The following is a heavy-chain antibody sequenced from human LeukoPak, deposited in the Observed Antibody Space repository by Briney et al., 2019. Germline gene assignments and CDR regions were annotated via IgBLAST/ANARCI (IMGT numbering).Heavy chain of an antibody. D-gene: IGHD6-13*01. CDR3: ARERPIAWIAALYAFDI. Sequence: SETLSLTCTVSGGSISSYYWSWIRQPPGKGLEWIGYIYYSGSTNFNPSLKSRVTISVDTSKNQFSLKLSSVTAADTAVYYCARERPIAWIAALYAFDIWGQGTMVTVSS. CDR2: IYYSGST. V-gene: IGHV4-59*01. J-gene: IGHJ3*02. CDR1: GGSISSYY.